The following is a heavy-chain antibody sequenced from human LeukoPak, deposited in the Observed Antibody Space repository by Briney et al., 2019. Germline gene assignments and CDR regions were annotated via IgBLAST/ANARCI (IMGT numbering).Heavy chain of an antibody. D-gene: IGHD1-26*01. V-gene: IGHV4-4*07. CDR1: GAPISNYY. CDR3: AGRDY. J-gene: IGHJ4*02. Sequence: SETLSLTCTVSGAPISNYYWSWIRQPAGKGLEWIGRVYTGGSTNYNPSLRSRVTISVDKSRIQFFLNLRSATAADTAVYYCAGRDYWGQGTLVTVSS. CDR2: VYTGGST.